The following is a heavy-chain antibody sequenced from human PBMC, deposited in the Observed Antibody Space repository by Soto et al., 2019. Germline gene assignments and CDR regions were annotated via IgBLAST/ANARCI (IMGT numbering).Heavy chain of an antibody. CDR2: IYPGDSDT. CDR3: VRRGGAARTDNWFDT. J-gene: IGHJ5*02. CDR1: GYSFTSYW. Sequence: GESLKISCKGSGYSFTSYWIGWVRQMHGKGLEWKEIIYPGDSDTRYSPSFQGQVTISADKSISTAYLQWSSLKSSNTAMYYFVRRGGAARTDNWFDTWIQGTLVTVSS. D-gene: IGHD6-6*01. V-gene: IGHV5-51*01.